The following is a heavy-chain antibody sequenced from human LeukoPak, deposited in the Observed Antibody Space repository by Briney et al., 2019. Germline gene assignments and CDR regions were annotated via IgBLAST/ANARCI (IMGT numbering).Heavy chain of an antibody. V-gene: IGHV1-2*06. J-gene: IGHJ5*02. CDR3: ARHAKIIGFDP. CDR2: INPNSGDT. Sequence: ASVKVSCKASGYTFTGYYIHWVRQAPGQGLEWMGRINPNSGDTNYAQKFQGRVTMTRNTSISTAYMELSSLRSEDTAVYYCARHAKIIGFDPWGQGTLVTVSS. CDR1: GYTFTGYY.